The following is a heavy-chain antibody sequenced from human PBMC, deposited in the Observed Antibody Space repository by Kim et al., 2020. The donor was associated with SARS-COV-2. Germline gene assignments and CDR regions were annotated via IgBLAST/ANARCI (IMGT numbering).Heavy chain of an antibody. V-gene: IGHV4-59*08. Sequence: TPSPTRRVPKSVDTSKNQFSLKLSSVTAADTAVYYCARLWFGEYNWFDPWGQGTLVTVSS. J-gene: IGHJ5*02. CDR3: ARLWFGEYNWFDP. D-gene: IGHD3-10*01.